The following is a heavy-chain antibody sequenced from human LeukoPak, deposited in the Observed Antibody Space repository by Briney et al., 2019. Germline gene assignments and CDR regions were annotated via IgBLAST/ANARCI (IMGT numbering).Heavy chain of an antibody. Sequence: KPGGSLRLSCAASGFTFSTYSMSWVRQAPGKGLEWVSNIDSGGRTYFADSVKGRFTISRDDSKNTLYLQMSSLRGEDTAVYYCAKTVVSAGWNYFDYWGQGTLVTVSS. CDR1: GFTFSTYS. V-gene: IGHV3-23*01. J-gene: IGHJ4*02. CDR3: AKTVVSAGWNYFDY. CDR2: IDSGGRT. D-gene: IGHD3-9*01.